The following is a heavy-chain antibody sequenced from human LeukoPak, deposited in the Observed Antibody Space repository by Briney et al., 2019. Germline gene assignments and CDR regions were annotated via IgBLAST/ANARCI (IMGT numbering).Heavy chain of an antibody. V-gene: IGHV1-69*13. CDR3: ARGYSSSWSQYFDY. D-gene: IGHD6-13*01. Sequence: ASVKVSCKASGGTFSSYAISWVRQAPGQGLEWMGGIIPIFGTANYAQKFQGRVTITADESTSTAYMELSRLRSDDTAVYYCARGYSSSWSQYFDYWGQGTLVTVSS. CDR1: GGTFSSYA. CDR2: IIPIFGTA. J-gene: IGHJ4*02.